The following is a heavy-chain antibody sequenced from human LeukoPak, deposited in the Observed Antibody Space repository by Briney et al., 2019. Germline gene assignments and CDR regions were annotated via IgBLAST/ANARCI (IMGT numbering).Heavy chain of an antibody. D-gene: IGHD6-13*01. V-gene: IGHV4-34*01. CDR1: GGSFSNYY. J-gene: IGHJ4*02. CDR2: INHSGST. Sequence: SETLSLTCAVYGGSFSNYYWSWIRQPPGKGLEWIGEINHSGSTNYNPSLKSRVTISVDTSKNQFSLKLRSVTAADTAVYYCARMIGGYSSSWGQGALVTVSS. CDR3: ARMIGGYSSS.